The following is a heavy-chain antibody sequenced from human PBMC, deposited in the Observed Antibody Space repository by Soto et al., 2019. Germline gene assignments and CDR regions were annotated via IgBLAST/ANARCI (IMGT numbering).Heavy chain of an antibody. D-gene: IGHD2-21*02. CDR2: INAGNGNI. CDR3: ARDMGIVVVTAYFTY. V-gene: IGHV1-3*01. J-gene: IGHJ4*02. Sequence: ASVKVSCKASGYTFTSYGMHWVRQAPGQRLEWMGWINAGNGNIKYSQKFQGRVTMTRDTSTSTVYMELSSLRSEDTAVYYCARDMGIVVVTAYFTYWGQGTLVTVSS. CDR1: GYTFTSYG.